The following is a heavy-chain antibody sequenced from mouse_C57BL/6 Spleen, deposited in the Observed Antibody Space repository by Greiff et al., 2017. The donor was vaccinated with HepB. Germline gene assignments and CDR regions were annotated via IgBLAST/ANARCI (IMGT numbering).Heavy chain of an antibody. CDR1: GFTFTDYY. V-gene: IGHV7-3*01. CDR3: ARSTITTLYFDY. J-gene: IGHJ2*01. Sequence: DVMLVESGGGLVQPGGSLSLSCAASGFTFTDYYMSWVRQPPGKALEWLGFIRNKANGYTTEYSASVKGRFTISRDNSQSILYLQMNALRAEDSATYYCARSTITTLYFDYWGQGTTLTVSS. CDR2: IRNKANGYTT. D-gene: IGHD1-1*01.